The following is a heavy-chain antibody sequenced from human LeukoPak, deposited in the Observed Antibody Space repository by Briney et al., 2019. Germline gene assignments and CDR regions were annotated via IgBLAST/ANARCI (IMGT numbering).Heavy chain of an antibody. D-gene: IGHD7-27*01. J-gene: IGHJ4*02. CDR3: AQSPLGMV. V-gene: IGHV4-59*01. Sequence: PSETLSLTCTVSGGSISSYYWSWLRQPPGKGLEWIGYIHYTGSTNYNPSLKSRVTISVDTSKNQFSLKLSSVTAADTAVYYCAQSPLGMVWGQGTLVTVSS. CDR2: IHYTGST. CDR1: GGSISSYY.